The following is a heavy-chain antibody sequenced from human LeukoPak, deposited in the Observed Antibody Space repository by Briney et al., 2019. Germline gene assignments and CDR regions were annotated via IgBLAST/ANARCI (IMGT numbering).Heavy chain of an antibody. CDR2: INHSGST. J-gene: IGHJ4*02. D-gene: IGHD3-16*01. CDR3: ARLYDTSY. CDR1: GGSISSGGYY. V-gene: IGHV4-39*07. Sequence: SETLSLTCTVSGGSISSGGYYWSWIRQPPGKGLEWIGEINHSGSTNYNPSLKSRVTISVDTSKNQFSLKLSSVTAADTAVYYCARLYDTSYWGQGTLVTVSS.